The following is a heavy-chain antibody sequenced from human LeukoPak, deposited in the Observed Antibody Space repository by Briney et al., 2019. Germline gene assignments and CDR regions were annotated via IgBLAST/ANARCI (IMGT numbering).Heavy chain of an antibody. CDR3: ARGRLIPGDFDS. V-gene: IGHV3-30*04. CDR2: TTYDGGKE. J-gene: IGHJ4*02. CDR1: GFTFSTYA. D-gene: IGHD2-21*02. Sequence: PGGSLRLSCAASGFTFSTYAVHWVRQAPGKGLEWVTATTYDGGKEFYADSVEGRFTISRDNSKNTLYLQMNSLAPEDTAVYYCARGRLIPGDFDSWGQGTLVTVSS.